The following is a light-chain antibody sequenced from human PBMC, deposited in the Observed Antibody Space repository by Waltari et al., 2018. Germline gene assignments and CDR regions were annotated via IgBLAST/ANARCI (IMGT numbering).Light chain of an antibody. Sequence: EIVMTQSPATLSVSPGERATLSCRASQRVSSNLAWYQQKPGQPPRLLIYGASTRATGIPARFSGSGSGTEFTLTISSMQSEDFAVYYCQQYNNWPLTFGGGTKVEIK. CDR2: GAS. V-gene: IGKV3-15*01. J-gene: IGKJ4*01. CDR1: QRVSSN. CDR3: QQYNNWPLT.